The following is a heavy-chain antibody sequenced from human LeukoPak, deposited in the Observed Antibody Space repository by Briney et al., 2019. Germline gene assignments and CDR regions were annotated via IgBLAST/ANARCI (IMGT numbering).Heavy chain of an antibody. D-gene: IGHD3-10*01. CDR2: IWYDGSNK. J-gene: IGHJ5*02. V-gene: IGHV3-30*02. CDR3: AAGMVRGVIIT. Sequence: GGSLRLSCAASGFTFSSYGMHWVRQAPGKGLEWVAVIWYDGSNKYYADSVKGRFTISRDNSKNTLYLQMNSLRAEDTAVYYCAAGMVRGVIITWGQGTLVTVSS. CDR1: GFTFSSYG.